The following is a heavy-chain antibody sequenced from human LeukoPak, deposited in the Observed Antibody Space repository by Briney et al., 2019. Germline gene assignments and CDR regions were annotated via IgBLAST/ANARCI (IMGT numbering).Heavy chain of an antibody. CDR2: IGTDGSYI. CDR1: GFTFSSHN. CDR3: ARKMKTGDRVGTFDI. Sequence: GGSLRLSCAASGFTFSSHNMNWVRQAPMKGLEWVSSIGTDGSYIYYADSVQGRFTISRDNAKNSLYLQTNSLTAEDTAVYYCARKMKTGDRVGTFDIWGQGTMVTVST. V-gene: IGHV3-21*01. J-gene: IGHJ3*02. D-gene: IGHD1-1*01.